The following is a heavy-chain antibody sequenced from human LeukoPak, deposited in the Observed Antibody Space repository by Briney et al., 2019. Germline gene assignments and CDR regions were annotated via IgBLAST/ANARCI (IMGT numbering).Heavy chain of an antibody. CDR3: APDLRGSAWSLDD. J-gene: IGHJ4*02. Sequence: GGSLRLSCAASGFTFSSYAMGWVRQAPGKGLEWVSPVSGSGGTTDYADSVKGRFTISRDNSKNKVYLQMNSLRAEDTAVYYCAPDLRGSAWSLDDWGQGTLVTVSS. CDR2: VSGSGGTT. V-gene: IGHV3-23*01. CDR1: GFTFSSYA. D-gene: IGHD6-13*01.